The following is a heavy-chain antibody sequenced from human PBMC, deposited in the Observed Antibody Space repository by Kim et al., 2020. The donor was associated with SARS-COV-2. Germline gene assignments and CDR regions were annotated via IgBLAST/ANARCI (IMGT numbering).Heavy chain of an antibody. V-gene: IGHV3-15*06. CDR3: TTDGSYYYYGMDA. J-gene: IGHJ6*02. D-gene: IGHD2-15*01. Sequence: NYAAPVNGRFTISRDDSKNTLYLQMNSRKTEDTAVYYCTTDGSYYYYGMDAWGQGTTVTVSS.